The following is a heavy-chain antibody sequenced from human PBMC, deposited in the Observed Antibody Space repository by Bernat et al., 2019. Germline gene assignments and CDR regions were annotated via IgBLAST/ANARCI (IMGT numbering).Heavy chain of an antibody. CDR2: INPNSGDT. Sequence: QVQLVQSGAEVKKPGASVKVSCAASGYAFSDYYMHWVRQAPGQGLEWMGWINPNSGDTMYAQNFQGRVTMTRDTSINTAYMELSSLRSDDTAVYYCARDLDALWSLDYWGQGTLVTVSS. J-gene: IGHJ4*02. CDR3: ARDLDALWSLDY. CDR1: GYAFSDYY. D-gene: IGHD3-3*01. V-gene: IGHV1-2*02.